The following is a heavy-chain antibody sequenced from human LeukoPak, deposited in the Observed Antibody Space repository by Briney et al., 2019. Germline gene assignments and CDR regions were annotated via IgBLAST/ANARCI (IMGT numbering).Heavy chain of an antibody. J-gene: IGHJ4*02. CDR2: ISYDGSNK. Sequence: GGSLSLSCAASGFTFSNYALHWVRQAPGKGLEWVALISYDGSNKYYADSVKGRFTISRDNSKNTLYLQMNSLRAEDTAVYYCAKGLSMVATTGFDYWGQGTLVTVSS. V-gene: IGHV3-30*18. CDR1: GFTFSNYA. CDR3: AKGLSMVATTGFDY. D-gene: IGHD5-12*01.